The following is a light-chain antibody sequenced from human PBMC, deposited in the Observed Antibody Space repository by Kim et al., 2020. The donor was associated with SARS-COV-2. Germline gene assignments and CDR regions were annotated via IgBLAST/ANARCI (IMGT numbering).Light chain of an antibody. CDR2: DAT. CDR3: QQSNDWPPLT. J-gene: IGKJ1*01. CDR1: QTINNK. Sequence: SPGERATLSCRASQTINNKLVGYQQKPGQAPILLIYDATTRATGVPARFIGSGSETDFTLTISSLQSEDFAVYYCQQSNDWPPLTFGQGTKVDIK. V-gene: IGKV3-15*01.